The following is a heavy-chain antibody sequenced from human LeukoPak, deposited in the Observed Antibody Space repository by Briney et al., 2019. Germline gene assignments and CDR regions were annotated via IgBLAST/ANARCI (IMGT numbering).Heavy chain of an antibody. J-gene: IGHJ4*02. CDR3: ARSPRRAPPFDY. D-gene: IGHD1-26*01. CDR2: IRNDESNK. V-gene: IGHV3-30*02. CDR1: GFTFSNYG. Sequence: GGSLRLSCAASGFTFSNYGMHWVRQTPGKGLEWVSFIRNDESNKYYTDSVKGRFTISRDNSKNTLYLQMNSLRAEDTAVYYCARSPRRAPPFDYWGQGTLVTVSS.